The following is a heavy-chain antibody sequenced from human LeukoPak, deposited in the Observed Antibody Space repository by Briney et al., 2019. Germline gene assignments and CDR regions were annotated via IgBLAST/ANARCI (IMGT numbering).Heavy chain of an antibody. CDR2: TYYRSKWYT. V-gene: IGHV6-1*01. J-gene: IGHJ4*02. CDR1: GYSVSSNSAA. D-gene: IGHD1-1*01. CDR3: ARSTGPIDY. Sequence: SQTVSLTCAISGYSVSSNSAAWNWIRQSPSRGLEWLGRTYYRSKWYTYYAVSVKSRISINRDTSKNQISLQLNSVTPEDTAVYYCARSTGPIDYWGQGTLVTVSS.